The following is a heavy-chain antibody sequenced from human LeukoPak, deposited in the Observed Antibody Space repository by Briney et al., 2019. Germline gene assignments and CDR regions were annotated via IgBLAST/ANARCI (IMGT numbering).Heavy chain of an antibody. D-gene: IGHD1-26*01. Sequence: GGSLRLSCAASGFTFDDYAMHWVRQAPGKGLEWVSGISWNSGSIGYADSVKGRFTISRDNAKNSLYLQMNSLRAEDTALYYCARVKGEWELLYYFDYWGQGTLVTVSS. J-gene: IGHJ4*02. CDR3: ARVKGEWELLYYFDY. CDR2: ISWNSGSI. CDR1: GFTFDDYA. V-gene: IGHV3-9*01.